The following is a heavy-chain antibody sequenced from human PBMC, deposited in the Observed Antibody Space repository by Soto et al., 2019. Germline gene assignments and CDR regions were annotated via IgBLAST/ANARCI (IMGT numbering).Heavy chain of an antibody. Sequence: LSLTCTVSGGSIISYYWSWIRQPPGKGLEWIGYIYYSGSTNYNPSPKSRVTISVDTSKNQFSLKLSSVTAADTAVYYCARAVWSPIDYWGQGTMVTVSS. CDR3: ARAVWSPIDY. V-gene: IGHV4-59*01. CDR2: IYYSGST. D-gene: IGHD3-3*01. J-gene: IGHJ4*02. CDR1: GGSIISYY.